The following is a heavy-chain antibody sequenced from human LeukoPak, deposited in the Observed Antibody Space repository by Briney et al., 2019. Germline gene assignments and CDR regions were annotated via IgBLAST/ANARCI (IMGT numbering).Heavy chain of an antibody. CDR1: GFSFSTYA. V-gene: IGHV3-23*01. Sequence: PGGSLRLSCAASGFSFSTYAMSWVRQAPGKGLEWVSGMSGSGDYTYYIDSVKGRFTISRDNSKSTLYLQMNSLRAEDTAVYYCAKASVIVASPLDYWGQGTLVTVSS. D-gene: IGHD5-12*01. J-gene: IGHJ4*02. CDR2: MSGSGDYT. CDR3: AKASVIVASPLDY.